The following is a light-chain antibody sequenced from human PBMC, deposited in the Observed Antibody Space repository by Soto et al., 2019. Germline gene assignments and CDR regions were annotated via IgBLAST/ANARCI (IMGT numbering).Light chain of an antibody. Sequence: SALTQPASVSGSPGQSITISCTGTSSDVGGYNYVSWYQQHPGKAPKLMIYDVSNRSSGVSNRFSGSKSGNTASLTISELQAEDEADYYCSSYTSSSTLDVFGTGTKATVL. V-gene: IGLV2-14*01. CDR2: DVS. CDR1: SSDVGGYNY. J-gene: IGLJ1*01. CDR3: SSYTSSSTLDV.